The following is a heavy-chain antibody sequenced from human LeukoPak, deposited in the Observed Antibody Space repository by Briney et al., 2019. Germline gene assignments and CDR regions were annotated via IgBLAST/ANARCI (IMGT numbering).Heavy chain of an antibody. D-gene: IGHD1-26*01. CDR1: GGSFSGYS. V-gene: IGHV4-34*12. Sequence: SETLSLTCAVYGGSFSGYSWSWIRQAPGKGLEWIGEIIHSGSTNYNPSLKSRLTISVDTSKNQFSLKLSSVTAADTAVYYCARDTMGATGFDYWGQGTLVTVSS. CDR3: ARDTMGATGFDY. J-gene: IGHJ4*02. CDR2: IIHSGST.